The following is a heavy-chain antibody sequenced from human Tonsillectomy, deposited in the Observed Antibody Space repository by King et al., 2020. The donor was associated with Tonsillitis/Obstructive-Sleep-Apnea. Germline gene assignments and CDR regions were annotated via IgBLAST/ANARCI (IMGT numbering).Heavy chain of an antibody. Sequence: QLVQSGAEVMQPGSSVKVSFKASGGKFSSHAFSWVREAPGEGLEWLGGILPAIGRANYQQKFQGRVTITADENTNTVDMEIHSLTSKDTAVYYCVAWYGAHWYFPLWGRGTLVTVSS. CDR1: GGKFSSHA. D-gene: IGHD6-13*01. V-gene: IGHV1-69*12. J-gene: IGHJ2*01. CDR2: ILPAIGRA. CDR3: VAWYGAHWYFPL.